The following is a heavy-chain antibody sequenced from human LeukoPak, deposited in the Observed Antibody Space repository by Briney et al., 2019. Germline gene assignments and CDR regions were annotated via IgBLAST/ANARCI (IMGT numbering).Heavy chain of an antibody. Sequence: SGGSLRLSCSASGFTFSSYAVHWVRQAPGKGLEYVSAISSNGGSTYYADSVEGRFTISRDNSKNTLYLQMSSLRAEDTAVYYCVKDMTAVTTDRKSMGVWGQGTTVTVSS. CDR2: ISSNGGST. CDR3: VKDMTAVTTDRKSMGV. J-gene: IGHJ6*02. D-gene: IGHD4-17*01. CDR1: GFTFSSYA. V-gene: IGHV3-64D*09.